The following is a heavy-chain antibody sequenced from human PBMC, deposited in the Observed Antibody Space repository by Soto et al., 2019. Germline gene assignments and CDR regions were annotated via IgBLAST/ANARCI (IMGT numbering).Heavy chain of an antibody. D-gene: IGHD3-16*01. Sequence: QVQLVQSGAEVKKPGASVKDSCKASGYTFTSYAMHWVRQAPGQRLEWMGWINAGNGNTKYSQKFQGRVTITRDTSASTAYMELSSLRSEDTAVYYCANALGLYYFDYWGQGTLVTVSS. CDR2: INAGNGNT. CDR3: ANALGLYYFDY. J-gene: IGHJ4*02. V-gene: IGHV1-3*01. CDR1: GYTFTSYA.